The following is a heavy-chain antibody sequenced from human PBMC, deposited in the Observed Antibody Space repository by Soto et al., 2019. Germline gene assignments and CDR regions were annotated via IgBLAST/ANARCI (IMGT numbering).Heavy chain of an antibody. CDR1: GYTFTSYA. V-gene: IGHV1-3*01. CDR3: ARGYGDYASYISSSYYFGMDA. J-gene: IGHJ6*02. CDR2: INAGNGNT. Sequence: GASVKVSCKASGYTFTSYAMHWVRQAPGQRLEWMGWINAGNGNTKYSQKFQGRVTITRDTSASTAYMELSSLRSEDTAVYYCARGYGDYASYISSSYYFGMDAWGQATTDTVS. D-gene: IGHD4-17*01.